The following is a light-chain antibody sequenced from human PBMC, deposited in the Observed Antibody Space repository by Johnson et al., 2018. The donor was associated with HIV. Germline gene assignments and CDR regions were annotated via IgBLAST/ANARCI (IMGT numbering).Light chain of an antibody. J-gene: IGLJ1*01. Sequence: QSVLTQPPSVSAAPGQKVTISCSGTSSNIGNHYVSWYQLLPGTAPKLLIYDNNQRPSGIPDRFSVSKSGTSATLGITGLQTGDEADYYCGTWDSSLSTYVSGSGTNVTVL. V-gene: IGLV1-51*01. CDR2: DNN. CDR1: SSNIGNHY. CDR3: GTWDSSLSTYV.